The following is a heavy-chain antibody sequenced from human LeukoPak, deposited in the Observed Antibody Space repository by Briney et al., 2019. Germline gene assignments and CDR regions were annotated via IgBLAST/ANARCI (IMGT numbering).Heavy chain of an antibody. CDR1: GFTFDDYA. Sequence: PGGSLRLSCAASGFTFDDYAMHWVRQAPGKGLEWVSGISWNSGSIGYADSVKGRFTISRDNAKNSLYLQMNSLRAEDMALYYCAKDVFTTVVNVDYWGQGTLVTVSS. J-gene: IGHJ4*02. CDR2: ISWNSGSI. CDR3: AKDVFTTVVNVDY. D-gene: IGHD4-23*01. V-gene: IGHV3-9*03.